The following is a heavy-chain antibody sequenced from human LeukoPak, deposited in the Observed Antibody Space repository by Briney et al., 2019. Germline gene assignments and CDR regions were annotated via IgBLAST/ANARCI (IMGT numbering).Heavy chain of an antibody. D-gene: IGHD4/OR15-4a*01. CDR1: GFTFSSYG. CDR2: ILSDGSIK. Sequence: GGSLRLSCAASGFTFSSYGMNWVRRPPGTGLEWVAVILSDGSIKYYADSVKGRFTISRDNAKNTLNLQMQNVRTEDTSIYYCAKDSSDDYPDYWGQGTLVTVSS. J-gene: IGHJ4*02. CDR3: AKDSSDDYPDY. V-gene: IGHV3-30*18.